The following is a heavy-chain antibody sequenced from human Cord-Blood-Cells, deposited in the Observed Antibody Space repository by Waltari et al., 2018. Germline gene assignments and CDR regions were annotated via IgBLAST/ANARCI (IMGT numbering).Heavy chain of an antibody. V-gene: IGHV4-34*01. CDR2: INHSGST. CDR3: ARGGVVEYFQH. D-gene: IGHD3-3*01. CDR1: GGSFSGYY. J-gene: IGHJ1*01. Sequence: QVRLQQWGAGLLKPSETLSLTCAVYGGSFSGYYWSWIRQPPGKGLEWIGEINHSGSTNYNPSLKSRVTISVDTSKNQFSLKLSSVTAADTAVYYCARGGVVEYFQHWGQGTLVTVSS.